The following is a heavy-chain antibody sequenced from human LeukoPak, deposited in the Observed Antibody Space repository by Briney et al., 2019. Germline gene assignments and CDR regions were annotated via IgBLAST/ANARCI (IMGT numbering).Heavy chain of an antibody. CDR3: AKETSSSFDY. V-gene: IGHV3-23*01. Sequence: GGSLRLSCAASGFTFSSYAMNWVRQAPGKVLEWASGISNSGGSTYYADSVKGRFTISRDNSKNTLYLQMNSLRAEDTAVYYCAKETSSSFDYWGQGTLVTVSS. CDR2: ISNSGGST. CDR1: GFTFSSYA. D-gene: IGHD6-6*01. J-gene: IGHJ4*02.